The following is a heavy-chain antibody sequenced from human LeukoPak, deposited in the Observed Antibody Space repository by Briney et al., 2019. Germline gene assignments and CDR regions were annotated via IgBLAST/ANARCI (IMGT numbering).Heavy chain of an antibody. J-gene: IGHJ6*04. CDR2: ISSSGNTI. CDR3: AELGITMIGGV. CDR1: GFTFSNYE. Sequence: PGGSLRLSCAASGFTFSNYEMNWVRQAPGKVLEWVSYISSSGNTIYYADSVKGRFTISRDNAKNSLYLQMNSLRAEDTAVYYCAELGITMIGGVWGKGTTVTISS. D-gene: IGHD3-10*02. V-gene: IGHV3-48*03.